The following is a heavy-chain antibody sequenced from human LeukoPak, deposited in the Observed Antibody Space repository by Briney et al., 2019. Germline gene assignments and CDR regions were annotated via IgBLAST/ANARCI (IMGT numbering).Heavy chain of an antibody. V-gene: IGHV3-21*06. CDR3: ATETNGRHYDY. CDR2: IGPTGSDR. J-gene: IGHJ4*02. Sequence: GGSLRLSCTASGLTFSTSGFNWVRQPPGKGLEWVASIGPTGSDRYHADSIKGRFTISRDNPNNFLYLQMNSLRAEDTAVYYCATETNGRHYDYWGQGTLLTVSS. CDR1: GLTFSTSG. D-gene: IGHD1-14*01.